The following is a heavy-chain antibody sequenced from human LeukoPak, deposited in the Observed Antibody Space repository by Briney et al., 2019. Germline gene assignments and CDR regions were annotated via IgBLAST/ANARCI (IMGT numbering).Heavy chain of an antibody. Sequence: GGSLRLSCAASGFTFSRYWMSWVRQAPGKGLEWVANIKQDGSEKYYVDSVKGRFTISRDNAKNSLYLQMNSLRAEDTAVYYCAREEYYDFWSGTYYYYYYMDVWGKGTTVTVSS. J-gene: IGHJ6*03. CDR1: GFTFSRYW. D-gene: IGHD3-3*01. CDR2: IKQDGSEK. V-gene: IGHV3-7*01. CDR3: AREEYYDFWSGTYYYYYYMDV.